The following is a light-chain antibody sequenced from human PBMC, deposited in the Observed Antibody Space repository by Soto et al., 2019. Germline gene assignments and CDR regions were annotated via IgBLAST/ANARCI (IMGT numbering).Light chain of an antibody. Sequence: DIVLTQSPGTLSLSPGERATLSCRASQSVSRSYLAWYQQKPGQAPRILIYGASSRATGIPDRFSGSGSGTDFTLTISRLEPEDFAEYYCQQYGSSSYTFGQGTKLAIQ. V-gene: IGKV3-20*01. CDR3: QQYGSSSYT. CDR2: GAS. CDR1: QSVSRSY. J-gene: IGKJ2*01.